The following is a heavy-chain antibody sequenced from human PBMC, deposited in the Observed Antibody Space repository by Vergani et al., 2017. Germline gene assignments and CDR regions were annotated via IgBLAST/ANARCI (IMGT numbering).Heavy chain of an antibody. V-gene: IGHV3-30*02. J-gene: IGHJ4*02. D-gene: IGHD2-15*01. CDR2: IGKDGINT. Sequence: QVQLVESAGGVVQPAGSLRLSCAASGFTFSNFSMHWIRQPPGKGLEWLAYIGKDGINTRYRDAVKGGFIVFRDNSKDILYLQMDSLRSEDTAQYYCATYCRSSTDGLPDSWGPGTLVIVSS. CDR1: GFTFSNFS. CDR3: ATYCRSSTDGLPDS.